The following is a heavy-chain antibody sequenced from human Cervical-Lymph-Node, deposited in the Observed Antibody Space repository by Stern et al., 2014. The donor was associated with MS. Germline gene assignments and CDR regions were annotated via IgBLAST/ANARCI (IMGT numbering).Heavy chain of an antibody. D-gene: IGHD3-3*01. CDR1: GGSIGSYY. V-gene: IGHV4-59*01. Sequence: QVQLQESGPRLVKPSETLSLTCSISGGSIGSYYWSWIRQSPGKGLEWIGYVFYTGSTSYNPSLKSRVSISLDTSKKQFSLKLTSVTAADTAVYYCAREGGGTMNIGRFYHYYAMDVWGQGTTVSVSS. J-gene: IGHJ6*02. CDR2: VFYTGST. CDR3: AREGGGTMNIGRFYHYYAMDV.